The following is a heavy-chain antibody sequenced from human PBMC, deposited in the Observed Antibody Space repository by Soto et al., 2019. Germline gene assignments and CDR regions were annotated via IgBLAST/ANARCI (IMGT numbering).Heavy chain of an antibody. Sequence: GGSLRLSCAASGFTFSSYWMHWVRQAPGKGLVWVSRINSDGSSTSYADSVKGRFTISRDNAKNTLYLQMNSLRAEDTAVYYCAKDIGLEDIGVVVAATHDAFDIWGQGTMVTVSS. D-gene: IGHD2-15*01. CDR2: INSDGSST. J-gene: IGHJ3*02. CDR1: GFTFSSYW. CDR3: AKDIGLEDIGVVVAATHDAFDI. V-gene: IGHV3-74*01.